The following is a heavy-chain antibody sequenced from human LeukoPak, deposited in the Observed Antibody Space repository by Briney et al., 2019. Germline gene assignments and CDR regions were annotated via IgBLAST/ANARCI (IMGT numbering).Heavy chain of an antibody. CDR1: GGTFSSYA. V-gene: IGHV1-69*04. CDR2: IIPILGIA. D-gene: IGHD3-22*01. J-gene: IGHJ5*02. Sequence: ASVKVSCKASGGTFSSYAISWVRQAPGQGLEWMGRIIPILGIANYAQKFQGRVTITADKSTSTAYMELSSLRSEDTAVYYCARGHEYYYDSSDYYPNWFDPWGQGTLVTVSS. CDR3: ARGHEYYYDSSDYYPNWFDP.